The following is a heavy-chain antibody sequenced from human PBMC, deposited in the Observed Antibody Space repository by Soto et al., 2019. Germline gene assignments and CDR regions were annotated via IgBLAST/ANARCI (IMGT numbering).Heavy chain of an antibody. CDR3: ANDQEGSKIVVFHGFDI. J-gene: IGHJ3*02. CDR1: GGTFSSYA. V-gene: IGHV1-69*01. Sequence: QVQLVQSGAEVKKPGSSVKGACKASGGTFSSYAISWVRQAPGQGLEWMGGINPILGTANYEQKFQGRVTITADESTSTANMGLSSLKSEDTAVYYCANDQEGSKIVVFHGFDISGRGTLVTVS. CDR2: INPILGTA. D-gene: IGHD3-22*01.